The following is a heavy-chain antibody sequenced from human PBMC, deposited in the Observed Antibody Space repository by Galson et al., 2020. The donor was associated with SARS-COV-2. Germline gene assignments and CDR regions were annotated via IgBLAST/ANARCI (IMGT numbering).Heavy chain of an antibody. Sequence: GESLKISCAASGFTFRSYGMHWVRQAPGKGLEWVAVISYDGSNKYYADSVKGRFTISRDNSKNTLYLQMNSLRAEDTAVYYCAKESYGDSNFDYYYYYYGMDVWGQGTTVTVSS. D-gene: IGHD4-17*01. J-gene: IGHJ6*02. CDR1: GFTFRSYG. CDR3: AKESYGDSNFDYYYYYYGMDV. V-gene: IGHV3-30*18. CDR2: ISYDGSNK.